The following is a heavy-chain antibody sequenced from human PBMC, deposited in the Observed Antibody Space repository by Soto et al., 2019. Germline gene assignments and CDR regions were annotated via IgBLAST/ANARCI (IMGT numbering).Heavy chain of an antibody. CDR2: ISAYNGNT. CDR3: ARARGAYYYDSSGYYYRSDYYYGMDV. J-gene: IGHJ6*02. D-gene: IGHD3-22*01. V-gene: IGHV1-18*01. CDR1: GYTFTSYG. Sequence: GASVKVSCKASGYTFTSYGISWVRQAPGQGLEWMGWISAYNGNTNYAQKLQGRVTTTTDTSTSTAYMELRSLRSDDTAVYYCARARGAYYYDSSGYYYRSDYYYGMDVWGQGTTVTVSS.